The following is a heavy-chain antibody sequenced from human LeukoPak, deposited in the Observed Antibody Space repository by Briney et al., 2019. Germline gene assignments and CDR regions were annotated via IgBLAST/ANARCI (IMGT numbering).Heavy chain of an antibody. CDR2: ISSSGSTT. V-gene: IGHV3-48*03. D-gene: IGHD6-6*01. Sequence: GGSLRLSCAASGFTFSSYEMNWVRQAPGKGLEWVSYISSSGSTTYYADSVKGRFTVSRDNSKNTLYVQMNSLRAEDTAVYYCAKDPYSSSPHPNWFDPWGQGTLVTVSS. J-gene: IGHJ5*02. CDR3: AKDPYSSSPHPNWFDP. CDR1: GFTFSSYE.